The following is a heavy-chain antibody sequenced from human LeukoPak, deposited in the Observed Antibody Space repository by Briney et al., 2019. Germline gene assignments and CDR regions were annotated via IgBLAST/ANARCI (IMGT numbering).Heavy chain of an antibody. CDR3: ARGVGSSSFFDY. Sequence: GASVKVSCKASGGTFSSYATSWVRQAPGQRLEWMGGIIPIFGTANYAQKFQGRVTITTDESTSTAYMELTSLRSEDTAVYYCARGVGSSSFFDYWGQGTLVTVSS. D-gene: IGHD6-6*01. CDR2: IIPIFGTA. V-gene: IGHV1-69*05. J-gene: IGHJ4*02. CDR1: GGTFSSYA.